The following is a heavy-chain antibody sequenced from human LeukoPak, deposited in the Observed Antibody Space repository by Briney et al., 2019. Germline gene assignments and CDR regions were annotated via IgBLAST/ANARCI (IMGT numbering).Heavy chain of an antibody. CDR2: IKGDGSTT. Sequence: PGGSLRLSCAASGFTFSTYWMHWVRQAPGKGLVWVSRIKGDGSTTIYADPVKGRFTISRDNSKNTLYLQTSSLRAEDTGVYYCVRGRPGYKRGRGFDYWGQGTLVTVSS. CDR3: VRGRPGYKRGRGFDY. V-gene: IGHV3-74*01. D-gene: IGHD5-24*01. J-gene: IGHJ4*02. CDR1: GFTFSTYW.